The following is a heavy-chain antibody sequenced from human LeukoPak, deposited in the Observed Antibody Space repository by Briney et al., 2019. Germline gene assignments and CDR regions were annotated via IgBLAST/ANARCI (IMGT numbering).Heavy chain of an antibody. CDR2: IYYSGST. V-gene: IGHV4-39*01. Sequence: SETLSLTCTVSGGSISSSSYYWGWIRQPPGKGLEWIGSIYYSGSTYYNPSLKSRVTISVDTSKNQFSLKLSSVTAADTAVYYCARRGGYCSGGSCWGTNYYYYMDVWGKGTTVTVSS. CDR3: ARRGGYCSGGSCWGTNYYYYMDV. CDR1: GGSISSSSYY. D-gene: IGHD2-15*01. J-gene: IGHJ6*03.